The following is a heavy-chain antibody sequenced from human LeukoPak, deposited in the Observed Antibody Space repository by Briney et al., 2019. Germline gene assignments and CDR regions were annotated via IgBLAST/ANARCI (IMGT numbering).Heavy chain of an antibody. D-gene: IGHD3-10*01. V-gene: IGHV3-53*01. Sequence: GGSLRLSCAASGFTVSSNYMSWVRQAPGKGLEWVSVIYSGGSTYYSDSVKGRFTISRDNSKNTLYLQMNSLRAEDTAVYYCARGRKYYGSGSYWVDSYYYYYMDVWGKGSTVTVCS. J-gene: IGHJ6*03. CDR1: GFTVSSNY. CDR2: IYSGGST. CDR3: ARGRKYYGSGSYWVDSYYYYYMDV.